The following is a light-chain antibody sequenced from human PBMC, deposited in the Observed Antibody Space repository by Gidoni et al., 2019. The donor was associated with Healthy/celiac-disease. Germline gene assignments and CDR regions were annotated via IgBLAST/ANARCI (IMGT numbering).Light chain of an antibody. CDR3: QQYENLPRT. V-gene: IGKV1-33*01. CDR1: QDISNY. Sequence: DIKMTQSQSSLSASEGYRVTITCQASQDISNYLNRYQQKPGKAPKILIYDASNLETGVPSRVSGSVSGRDFTFTISSLQPKDIATYYCQQYENLPRTFGGGTKVEIK. J-gene: IGKJ4*01. CDR2: DAS.